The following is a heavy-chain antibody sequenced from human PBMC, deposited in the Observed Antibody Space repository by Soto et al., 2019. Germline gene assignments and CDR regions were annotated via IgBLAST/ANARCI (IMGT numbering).Heavy chain of an antibody. CDR2: INGDGSTT. CDR1: GLTFSSHS. J-gene: IGHJ6*02. D-gene: IGHD2-21*01. CDR3: AICSGV. Sequence: EVQLVESGGGLVQPGGSLRLSCAASGLTFSSHSMHWVRQAPGKGLVWVSYINGDGSTTIYADSVKGRFTIPRDNAKNTLYLQLNSPRAEETGEYYCAICSGVWGQGTTVTVSS. V-gene: IGHV3-74*02.